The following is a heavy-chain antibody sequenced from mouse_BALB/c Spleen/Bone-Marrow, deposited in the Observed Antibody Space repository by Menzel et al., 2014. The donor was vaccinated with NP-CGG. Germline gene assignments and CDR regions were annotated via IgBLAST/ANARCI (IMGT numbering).Heavy chain of an antibody. Sequence: EVQLQQSGAELVKPGASVKLSCTASGFNIKDTYMHWVKQRPEQGLEWIGRIDPANGNTKYDPKFQGKATITADTSSNTAYLQLSSLTSEDTAVYYCARGLLLSTPYYYAMDYWGQGTSVTVSS. CDR3: ARGLLLSTPYYYAMDY. D-gene: IGHD2-3*01. CDR2: IDPANGNT. CDR1: GFNIKDTY. J-gene: IGHJ4*01. V-gene: IGHV14-3*02.